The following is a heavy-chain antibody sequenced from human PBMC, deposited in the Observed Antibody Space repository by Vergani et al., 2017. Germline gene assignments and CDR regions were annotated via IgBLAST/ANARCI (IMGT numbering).Heavy chain of an antibody. J-gene: IGHJ6*02. CDR2: INPSGGHT. CDR1: VYTFSNYY. CDR3: ARDLWELTDHDYYYYGMDV. V-gene: IGHV1-46*01. D-gene: IGHD1-26*01. Sequence: QVQVVQSGAEVKKSGASVKVSCKTSVYTFSNYYMHWVRQAPGQGLEWMGIINPSGGHTNYAQKFQGRVTMTRDTSTSTAYMELSRLRSDDTAVYYCARDLWELTDHDYYYYGMDVWGQGTTVTVSS.